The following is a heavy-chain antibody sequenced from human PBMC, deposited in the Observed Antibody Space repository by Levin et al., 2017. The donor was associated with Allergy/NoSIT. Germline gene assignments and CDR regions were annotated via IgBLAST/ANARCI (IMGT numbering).Heavy chain of an antibody. Sequence: SVKVSCKASGGTFSSSAISWVRQAPGPGLEWMGGIIPSFGTESYAQKFLGRVTITADKSTSTAYMELSSLGSEDTAVYYCATGPTYGSSGYDFFENWGQGSLVTVSS. D-gene: IGHD3-22*01. V-gene: IGHV1-69*06. J-gene: IGHJ4*02. CDR3: ATGPTYGSSGYDFFEN. CDR2: IIPSFGTE. CDR1: GGTFSSSA.